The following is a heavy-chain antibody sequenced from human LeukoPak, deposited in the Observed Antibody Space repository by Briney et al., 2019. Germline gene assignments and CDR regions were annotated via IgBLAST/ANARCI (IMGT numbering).Heavy chain of an antibody. D-gene: IGHD3-3*01. CDR3: ARDSFRNRITIFGVVMGHFDY. CDR1: GFTFSSYS. Sequence: GGSLRLSCAASGFTFSSYSMNWVRQAPGKGLEWVSSISSSSSYIYYADSVKGRFTISRDNAKNSLYLQMNSLRAEDTAVYYCARDSFRNRITIFGVVMGHFDYWGQGTLVTVSS. CDR2: ISSSSSYI. V-gene: IGHV3-21*01. J-gene: IGHJ4*02.